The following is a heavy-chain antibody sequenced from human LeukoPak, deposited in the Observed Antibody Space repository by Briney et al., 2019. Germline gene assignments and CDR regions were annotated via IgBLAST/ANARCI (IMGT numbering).Heavy chain of an antibody. D-gene: IGHD3-10*02. Sequence: GGSLRLSCAASGFPFSSAWMSWVRQAPGKGLEWVGIIKSKADGGTTDYAAPVKGRFTILRDDSNPTLHLQMNSLKTEDTAVYYCLADVPSETYPFDYWGQGTLVTVSS. CDR1: GFPFSSAW. CDR2: IKSKADGGTT. V-gene: IGHV3-15*01. J-gene: IGHJ4*02. CDR3: LADVPSETYPFDY.